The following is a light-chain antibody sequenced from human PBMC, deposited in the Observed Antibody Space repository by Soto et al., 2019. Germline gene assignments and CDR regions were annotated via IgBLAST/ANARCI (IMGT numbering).Light chain of an antibody. V-gene: IGKV1-39*01. CDR1: QTINNY. Sequence: DIQMTQSPSSLSASVGDRVTITCRASQTINNYLNWYQQQPGRAPKLLIYTTSNLQSGVPSRFSGSGSWTDFTLTISSLQPEDFATYYCQQTYSTPLTFGGGTKVEIK. J-gene: IGKJ4*01. CDR3: QQTYSTPLT. CDR2: TTS.